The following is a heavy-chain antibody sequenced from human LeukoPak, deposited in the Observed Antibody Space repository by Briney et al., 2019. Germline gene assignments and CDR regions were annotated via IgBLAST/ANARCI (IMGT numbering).Heavy chain of an antibody. D-gene: IGHD3-22*01. Sequence: PSETLSLTCAVYGGSFSGYYWSWIRQPPGKGLEWIGEINHSGSTNYNPSLKSRVTISVDTSKNQFSLKLSSVTAADTAVYYCARGVFTMIVVVWGQGTLVTVSS. V-gene: IGHV4-34*01. CDR3: ARGVFTMIVVV. CDR1: GGSFSGYY. CDR2: INHSGST. J-gene: IGHJ4*02.